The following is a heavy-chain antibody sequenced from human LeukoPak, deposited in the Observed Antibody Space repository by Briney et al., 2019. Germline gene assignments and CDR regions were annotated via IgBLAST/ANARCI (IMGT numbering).Heavy chain of an antibody. D-gene: IGHD4-17*01. CDR2: IYSGGGT. J-gene: IGHJ4*02. Sequence: GGSLRLSCVASGFTFSSNYMNWVRQAPGKGLEWVSVIYSGGGTYYADSVKGRFTISRDNSKNTLYLQMNSLRAEDTAVYYCARDLDGDYAFDYWGQGTLVTVSS. CDR1: GFTFSSNY. CDR3: ARDLDGDYAFDY. V-gene: IGHV3-53*01.